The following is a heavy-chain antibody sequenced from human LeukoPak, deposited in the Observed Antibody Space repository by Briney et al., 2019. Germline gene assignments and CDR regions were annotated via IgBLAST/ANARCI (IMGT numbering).Heavy chain of an antibody. CDR2: INWNGGST. J-gene: IGHJ3*02. CDR3: AKDITIFGVAYDAFDI. CDR1: GFTFDDYG. Sequence: PGGSLRLSCAASGFTFDDYGMSWVRQAPGKVLEWVSGINWNGGSTYYADSVKGRFTISRDNSKNTLYLQMNSLRAEDTAVYYCAKDITIFGVAYDAFDIWGQGTMVTVSS. D-gene: IGHD3-3*01. V-gene: IGHV3-20*04.